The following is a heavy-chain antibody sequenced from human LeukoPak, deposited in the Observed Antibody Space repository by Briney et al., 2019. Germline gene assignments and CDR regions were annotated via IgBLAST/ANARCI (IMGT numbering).Heavy chain of an antibody. CDR3: ARQRGSGCLDY. Sequence: GSLRLSCAASRFTLSNYWMSWVRQAPGKGLEWVANIKQDGSETYYVDSVKGRSTISRDNAKNSLSLQMNSLRAEDTAVYYCARQRGSGCLDYWGQGTLVTVSS. CDR1: RFTLSNYW. CDR2: IKQDGSET. D-gene: IGHD6-19*01. J-gene: IGHJ4*02. V-gene: IGHV3-7*01.